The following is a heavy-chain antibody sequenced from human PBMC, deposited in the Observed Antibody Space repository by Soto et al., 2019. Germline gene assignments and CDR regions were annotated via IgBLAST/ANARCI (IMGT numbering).Heavy chain of an antibody. CDR3: AAGGGLPRYY. J-gene: IGHJ4*02. CDR2: IYHSGST. D-gene: IGHD5-12*01. Sequence: QLQLQESGSGLVKPSQTLSLTCAVSGGSISSGGYSWSWIRQPPGKGLEWIGYIYHSGSTYYNPARKRRVTISVARAKNQFSLKLSSVTAADTAVYSCAAGGGLPRYYWGQGTLVTVSS. CDR1: GGSISSGGYS. V-gene: IGHV4-30-2*01.